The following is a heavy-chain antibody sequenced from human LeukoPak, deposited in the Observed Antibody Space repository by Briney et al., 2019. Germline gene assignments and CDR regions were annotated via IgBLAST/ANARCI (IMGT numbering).Heavy chain of an antibody. D-gene: IGHD3-22*01. CDR1: GFTVSSNY. CDR2: IYSGGST. Sequence: PGGSLRLSCAASGFTVSSNYMSWVRQAPGKGLEWVSVIYSGGSTYYADSVKGRFTISRDNSKNTLYLQMNSLRAEDTAVYYCGTYYYDSSGWGAFDIWGQGTMGTVSS. J-gene: IGHJ3*02. V-gene: IGHV3-66*01. CDR3: GTYYYDSSGWGAFDI.